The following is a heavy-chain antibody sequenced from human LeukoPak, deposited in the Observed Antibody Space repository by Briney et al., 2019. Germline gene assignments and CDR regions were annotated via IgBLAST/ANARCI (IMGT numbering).Heavy chain of an antibody. J-gene: IGHJ4*02. CDR2: IRSSDSTT. Sequence: GGSLRLSCAASGFSFSRYGMKWVRQAPGKGLEWLSYIRSSDSTTYYADSVKGRFPISRDNAKNSLYLQMDSLRVEDTAVYYCAKRADSSAHSFDYWGQGTLVTVSS. CDR1: GFSFSRYG. CDR3: AKRADSSAHSFDY. D-gene: IGHD3-22*01. V-gene: IGHV3-48*04.